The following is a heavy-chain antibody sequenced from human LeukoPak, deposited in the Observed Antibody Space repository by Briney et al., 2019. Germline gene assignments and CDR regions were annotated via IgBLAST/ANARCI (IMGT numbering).Heavy chain of an antibody. V-gene: IGHV3-48*03. CDR2: ISSGGSTI. Sequence: GGSLRLSCEASRFTLSTYEMNWVRQAPGKGLEWISYISSGGSTIYYADSVKGRFTISRDNSKNTLYLQMNSLRAEDTAVYYCARLNYYGSGSSDYWGQGTLVTVSS. CDR3: ARLNYYGSGSSDY. D-gene: IGHD3-10*01. CDR1: RFTLSTYE. J-gene: IGHJ4*02.